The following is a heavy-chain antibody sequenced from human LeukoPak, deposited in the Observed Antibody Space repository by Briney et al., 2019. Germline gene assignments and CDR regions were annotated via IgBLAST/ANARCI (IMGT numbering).Heavy chain of an antibody. J-gene: IGHJ5*02. CDR2: INHSGST. CDR3: ARGRSMVGIVVVVAALRKNWFDP. Sequence: SETLSLTCAVYGGSFSGYYWSWIRQPPGKGLEWIGEINHSGSTNYNPSLKGRVTISVDTSKNQFSLKLSSVTAADTAVYYCARGRSMVGIVVVVAALRKNWFDPWGQGTLVTVSS. D-gene: IGHD2-15*01. CDR1: GGSFSGYY. V-gene: IGHV4-34*01.